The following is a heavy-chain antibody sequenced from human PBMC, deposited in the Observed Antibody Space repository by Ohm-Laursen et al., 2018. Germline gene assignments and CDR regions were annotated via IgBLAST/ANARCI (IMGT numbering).Heavy chain of an antibody. V-gene: IGHV4-4*07. CDR3: ARLYYDRSGYRLDY. Sequence: SDTLSLTCSVSGASISSYYWSWIRQPAGKGLEWIGRIYISGSTNYNPSLKSRVTMSVDTSKNQFSLKLSSVTAADTAVYYCARLYYDRSGYRLDYWGQGTLVTVSS. D-gene: IGHD3-22*01. CDR1: GASISSYY. J-gene: IGHJ4*02. CDR2: IYISGST.